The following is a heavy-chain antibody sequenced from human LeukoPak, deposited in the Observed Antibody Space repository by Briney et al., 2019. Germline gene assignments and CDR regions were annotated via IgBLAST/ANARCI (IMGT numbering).Heavy chain of an antibody. Sequence: ASVKVSCTASGYTFTGYYMHWVRQAPGQGLEWMGWINPNSGGTNYAQKFQGRVTMTRDTSISTAYMELSRLRSDDTAVYYYARDSDPNSCYYYMDVWGKGTTVTVSS. V-gene: IGHV1-2*02. CDR1: GYTFTGYY. CDR2: INPNSGGT. D-gene: IGHD3-10*01. CDR3: ARDSDPNSCYYYMDV. J-gene: IGHJ6*03.